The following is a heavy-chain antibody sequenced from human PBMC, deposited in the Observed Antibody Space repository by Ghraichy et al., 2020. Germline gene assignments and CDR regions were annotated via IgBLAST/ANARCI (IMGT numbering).Heavy chain of an antibody. CDR1: GVTSNTYY. V-gene: IGHV4-34*08. CDR2: INYSGYI. J-gene: IGHJ3*02. CDR3: AISRSQWLGAFDI. Sequence: SETLSLTCVVSGVTSNTYYWTWIRQPPGKGLEWIGEINYSGYITYNQSLKSRVTISLDTSKSQFSLNLTSVTAADTAVYYCAISRSQWLGAFDIWGQGTMVTVSS. D-gene: IGHD3-22*01.